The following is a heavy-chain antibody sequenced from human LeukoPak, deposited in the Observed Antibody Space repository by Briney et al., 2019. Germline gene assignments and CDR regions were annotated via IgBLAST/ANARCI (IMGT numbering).Heavy chain of an antibody. CDR2: FYSGGNT. D-gene: IGHD6-19*01. J-gene: IGHJ4*02. V-gene: IGHV3-53*05. CDR3: AREARYGSGWHFDS. CDR1: GFTVYSNY. Sequence: GGSLRLSCAASGFTVYSNYMSWVRQAPGKGLEWVSVFYSGGNTVYADSVRGRFTISRDSSKNTVYLQMNSLSAEDTAIYYCAREARYGSGWHFDSWGRGTLVTVSS.